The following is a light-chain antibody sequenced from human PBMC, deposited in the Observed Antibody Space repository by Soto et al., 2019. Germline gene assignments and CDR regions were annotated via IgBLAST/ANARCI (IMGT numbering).Light chain of an antibody. CDR3: SSYTRSSTVV. V-gene: IGLV2-14*03. Sequence: QSALTQPASVSGSPGQSITISCTGSNNDVGAYNYVPWYQQHPGKAPKTMIYDVSNRPSGVSNRFSGSKSGNTASLTISGLQAEDEADYYCSSYTRSSTVVFGGGTKLTVL. CDR1: NNDVGAYNY. CDR2: DVS. J-gene: IGLJ3*02.